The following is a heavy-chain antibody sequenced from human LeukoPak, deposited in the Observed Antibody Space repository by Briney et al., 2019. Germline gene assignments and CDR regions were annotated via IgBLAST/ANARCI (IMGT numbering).Heavy chain of an antibody. CDR2: ISHSGST. V-gene: IGHV4-38-2*01. CDR3: AGAPYNFWSAYLDY. J-gene: IGHJ4*02. D-gene: IGHD3-3*01. CDR1: GYSISSDYY. Sequence: SETLSLTCAVSGYSISSDYYWGWIRQPPGKGLEWIGSISHSGSTYYSPSLKSRLTISVDTSKNQLSLKLSSVTAADTAVYYCAGAPYNFWSAYLDYWGQGTLVTVSS.